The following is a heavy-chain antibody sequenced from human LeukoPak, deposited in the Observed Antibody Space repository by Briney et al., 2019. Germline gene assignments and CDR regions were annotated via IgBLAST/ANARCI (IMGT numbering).Heavy chain of an antibody. D-gene: IGHD6-6*01. CDR1: GGSFSGYY. CDR2: INHSGST. V-gene: IGHV4-34*01. J-gene: IGHJ6*03. Sequence: PSETLSLTCAVYGGSFSGYYWSWIRQPPGKGLEWIGEINHSGSTNYNPSLKSRVSISVDTSKNQFSLKLSSVTAADTAVYYCARKAGYSSSSRPYYYYYYMDVWGKGTTVTVSS. CDR3: ARKAGYSSSSRPYYYYYYMDV.